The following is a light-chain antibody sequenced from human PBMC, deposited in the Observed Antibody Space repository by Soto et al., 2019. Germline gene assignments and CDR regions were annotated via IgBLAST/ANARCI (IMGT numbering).Light chain of an antibody. J-gene: IGLJ1*01. CDR1: SSDVGGYNY. CDR2: DVT. V-gene: IGLV2-14*01. CDR3: TSYTSSSTPYV. Sequence: QSVLTQPASVSGSPGQSITISCTGTSSDVGGYNYVSWYQQHPVKAPKLMIYDVTIRPSGVSDRFSGSKSGNTASLTISGLQAEDVADYYCTSYTSSSTPYVFRTGTKVTV.